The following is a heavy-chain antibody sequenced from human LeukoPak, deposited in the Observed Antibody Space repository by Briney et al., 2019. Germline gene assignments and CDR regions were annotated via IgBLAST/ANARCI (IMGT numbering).Heavy chain of an antibody. V-gene: IGHV3-30*04. CDR1: GFTFSSYA. Sequence: GGSLRLSCAASGFTFSSYAMHWVRQAPGKGLEWVAVISYDGSNKYYADSVKGRFTISRDNSKNTLYLQMNSLRAEDTAVYYCARAVSGSSGYLDYWGQGTLVTVSS. J-gene: IGHJ4*02. CDR3: ARAVSGSSGYLDY. D-gene: IGHD3-22*01. CDR2: ISYDGSNK.